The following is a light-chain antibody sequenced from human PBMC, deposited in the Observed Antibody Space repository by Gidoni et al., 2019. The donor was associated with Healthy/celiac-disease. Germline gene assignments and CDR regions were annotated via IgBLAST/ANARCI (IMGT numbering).Light chain of an antibody. Sequence: DIQMTQSPSTLSASVGDRVTITCRASQSISSRLAWYQQKPGKAPKLLIYKASSLESGVPSRFSGSGSGTEFTLTISSLQPDDFATYYCQQYNSYPWTFXQXTKVEIK. V-gene: IGKV1-5*03. CDR1: QSISSR. CDR3: QQYNSYPWT. J-gene: IGKJ1*01. CDR2: KAS.